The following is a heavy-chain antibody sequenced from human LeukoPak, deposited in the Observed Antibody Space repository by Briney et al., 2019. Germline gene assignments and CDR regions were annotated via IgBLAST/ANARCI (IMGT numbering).Heavy chain of an antibody. V-gene: IGHV3-23*01. CDR1: GFTLSSYA. CDR2: ISGSGGST. Sequence: PGGSLRLSCAASGFTLSSYAMSWVRQAPGKGLEWVSAISGSGGSTYYADSVKGRFTISRDNSKNTLYLQMNSLRAEDTAVYYCAKDLVHIVATTPDYWGQGTLVTVSS. D-gene: IGHD5-12*01. CDR3: AKDLVHIVATTPDY. J-gene: IGHJ4*02.